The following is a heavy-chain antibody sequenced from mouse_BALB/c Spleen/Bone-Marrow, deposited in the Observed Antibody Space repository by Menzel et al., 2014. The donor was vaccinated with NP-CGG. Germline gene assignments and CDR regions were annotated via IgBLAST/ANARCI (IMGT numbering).Heavy chain of an antibody. CDR1: GFNIKDTY. J-gene: IGHJ3*01. Sequence: VQLQQSGAELVKPGASVKLSCTASGFNIKDTYMHWVKQRPEQGLEWIGRIDPANGNTKYDPKFQGRATITADTSSNTAYLQLSSLTSEDTAVYYCARNTQFAYWGQGTLVTVSA. CDR3: ARNTQFAY. CDR2: IDPANGNT. V-gene: IGHV14-3*02. D-gene: IGHD5-1-1*01.